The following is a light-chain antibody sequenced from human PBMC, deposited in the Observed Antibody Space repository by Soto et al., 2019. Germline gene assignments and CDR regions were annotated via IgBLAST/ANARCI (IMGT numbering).Light chain of an antibody. V-gene: IGKV3-20*01. Sequence: ETVLTQSPGTLSLSPGERATLSCRACQTIRSNYLAWYRQTPGQAPRLLIYGASNRATGIADRFSGSGSGTDFTLIISRLEPEDFALYYCHQYGSSPWTFGQGTKVEIK. CDR3: HQYGSSPWT. CDR2: GAS. J-gene: IGKJ1*01. CDR1: QTIRSNY.